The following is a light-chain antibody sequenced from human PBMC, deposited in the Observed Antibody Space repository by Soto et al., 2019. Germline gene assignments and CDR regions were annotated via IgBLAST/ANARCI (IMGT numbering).Light chain of an antibody. CDR1: QSGRDMY. J-gene: IGKJ1*01. Sequence: PGERATLSCRASQSGRDMYLAWYQQKPGQPPRLLIYGVSSRAYGIPDRFSGSGSGTDFTLTISRLEPEDFAVYYCQHYGYPQWTFGQGTKVDI. V-gene: IGKV3-20*01. CDR2: GVS. CDR3: QHYGYPQWT.